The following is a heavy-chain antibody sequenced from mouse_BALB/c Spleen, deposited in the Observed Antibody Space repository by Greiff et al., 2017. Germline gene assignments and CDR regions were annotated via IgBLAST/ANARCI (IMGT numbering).Heavy chain of an antibody. V-gene: IGHV1-80*01. CDR2: IYPGDGDT. CDR3: ARSTMITTGGYYAMDY. D-gene: IGHD2-4*01. J-gene: IGHJ4*01. CDR1: GYAFSSYW. Sequence: VQLQQSGAELVRPGSSVKISCKASGYAFSSYWMNWVKQRPGQGLEWIGQIYPGDGDTNYNGKFKGKATLTADKSSSTAYMQLSSLTSEDSAVYFCARSTMITTGGYYAMDYWGQGTSVTVSS.